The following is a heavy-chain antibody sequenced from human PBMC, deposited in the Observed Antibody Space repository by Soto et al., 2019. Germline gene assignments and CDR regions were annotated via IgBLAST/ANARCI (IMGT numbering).Heavy chain of an antibody. V-gene: IGHV1-3*01. J-gene: IGHJ6*02. D-gene: IGHD3-10*01. Sequence: QVQLVQSGAEVKKPGASVKVSCKASGYTFTSYAMHWVRQAPGQRLEWMGWINAGNGNTKYSQKFQGRATITRDTSASTAYMELSSLRSEDTAVYYCASSYYGSGNPKDYYYGMDVWGQGTTVTVSS. CDR3: ASSYYGSGNPKDYYYGMDV. CDR2: INAGNGNT. CDR1: GYTFTSYA.